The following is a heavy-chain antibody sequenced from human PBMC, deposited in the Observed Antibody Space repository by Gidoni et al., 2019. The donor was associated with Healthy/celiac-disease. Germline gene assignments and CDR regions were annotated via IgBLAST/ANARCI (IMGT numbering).Heavy chain of an antibody. D-gene: IGHD4-17*01. CDR2: INPNSGST. Sequence: QVQLVQSGAEVTKPGSSVQVSCTASGYPFTGYYLHWGRQAPGQGLEWMGRINPNSGSTNDAQKFQGRVTMTRDTSISTAYMELSRLRSDDTAVYYCARETPQSYGDYGYYYYYGMDVWGQGTTVTVSS. CDR3: ARETPQSYGDYGYYYYYGMDV. CDR1: GYPFTGYY. V-gene: IGHV1-2*06. J-gene: IGHJ6*02.